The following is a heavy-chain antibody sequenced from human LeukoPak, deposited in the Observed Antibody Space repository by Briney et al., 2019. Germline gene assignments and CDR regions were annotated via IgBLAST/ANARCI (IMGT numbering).Heavy chain of an antibody. V-gene: IGHV1-69*05. Sequence: SVKVSCKTSGGTFNNSAISWVRQAPGQGLEWLRGIMPLFGTAGYAQKFQGRVTITKDESTRTVYLELTSLTSDDTAVYYCARDVHGDYGSGWFDPRGQGTLVSVSS. CDR3: ARDVHGDYGSGWFDP. J-gene: IGHJ5*02. CDR1: GGTFNNSA. D-gene: IGHD4-17*01. CDR2: IMPLFGTA.